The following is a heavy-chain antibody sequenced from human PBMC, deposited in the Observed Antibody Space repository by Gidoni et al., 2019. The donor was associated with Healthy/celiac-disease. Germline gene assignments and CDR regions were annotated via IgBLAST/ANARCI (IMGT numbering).Heavy chain of an antibody. CDR2: IYYSGST. CDR1: GGSISSSS. V-gene: IGHV4-59*08. CDR3: AGLFGGYDGVDP. Sequence: QVQLQASAPGRVKPSGTLSLTCIDSGGSISSSSWSWIRQPPGKGLEWIGYIYYSGSTNYNPSLKGRVTISADTSKNQFSLKLSSVTAADTAVYYCAGLFGGYDGVDPWGQGTLVTVSS. J-gene: IGHJ5*02. D-gene: IGHD3-10*01.